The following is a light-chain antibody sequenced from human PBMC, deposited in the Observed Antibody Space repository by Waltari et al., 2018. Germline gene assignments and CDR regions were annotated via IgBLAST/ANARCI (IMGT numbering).Light chain of an antibody. Sequence: DVVMTQSPLSLPVTLGQAASIPCRSSQSLLYSDGKTYLSWFQQRPGQSPRRLIYKVSARDSGVPDRFDGSGSGTEFALHINRVEADDVGVYYCMQGTHWPWTFGPGTKVEIK. CDR3: MQGTHWPWT. J-gene: IGKJ1*01. CDR1: QSLLYSDGKTY. V-gene: IGKV2-30*01. CDR2: KVS.